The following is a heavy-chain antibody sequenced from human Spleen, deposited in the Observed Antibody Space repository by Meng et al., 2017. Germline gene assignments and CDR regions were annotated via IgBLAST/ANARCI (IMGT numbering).Heavy chain of an antibody. D-gene: IGHD2-2*01. J-gene: IGHJ4*02. V-gene: IGHV1-69*05. Sequence: QVQLVTSGEEVMKPGSLVKVSCKALGGIFSNYVIGWVRQAPGQGLEWMGGINAVFGTTNYAQKFHNRVTITSDESTSTVYMELTRLTSEDTAVYFCARKAGNCISTTCYSLDYWGQGTLVTVSS. CDR2: INAVFGTT. CDR1: GGIFSNYV. CDR3: ARKAGNCISTTCYSLDY.